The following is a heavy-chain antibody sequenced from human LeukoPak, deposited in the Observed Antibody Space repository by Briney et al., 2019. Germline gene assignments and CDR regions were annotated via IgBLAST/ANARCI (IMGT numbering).Heavy chain of an antibody. V-gene: IGHV3-21*01. CDR3: AREEWAETGGNWFDP. CDR2: ISSSSSCI. J-gene: IGHJ5*02. Sequence: GGSLRLSCAASGFTFSSYSMNWVRQAPGKGLEWVSSISSSSSCIYYADSVKGRFTISRDNAKNSLYLQMNSLRAEDTAVYYCAREEWAETGGNWFDPWGQGTLVTVSS. CDR1: GFTFSSYS. D-gene: IGHD2-8*01.